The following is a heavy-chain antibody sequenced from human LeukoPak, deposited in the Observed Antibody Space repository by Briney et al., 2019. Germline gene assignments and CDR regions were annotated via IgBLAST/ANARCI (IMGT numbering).Heavy chain of an antibody. D-gene: IGHD3-3*01. CDR1: GGSFSGYY. Sequence: PSETLSLTCAVYGGSFSGYYWSWIRQPPGKGLEWIGEINHSGSTNYNPSLKSRVTISVDTSKNQFSLKLSSVTAADTAVYYCARRGTIFGVVIIGGFDPWGQGTLVTVSS. J-gene: IGHJ5*02. V-gene: IGHV4-34*01. CDR3: ARRGTIFGVVIIGGFDP. CDR2: INHSGST.